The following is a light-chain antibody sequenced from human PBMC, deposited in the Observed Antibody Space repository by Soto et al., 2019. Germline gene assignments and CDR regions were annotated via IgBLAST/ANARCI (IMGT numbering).Light chain of an antibody. J-gene: IGKJ1*01. CDR3: QQGT. V-gene: IGKV3-11*01. Sequence: EIVLTQSPATLSLSPGDRATLSCRASQSIGNSLAWYQHKPGQTPRLLIYDASPRASGIPARFSGSGSGKDFTLTITSLEPEDFAVYFCQQGTFGQGSKVEI. CDR1: QSIGNS. CDR2: DAS.